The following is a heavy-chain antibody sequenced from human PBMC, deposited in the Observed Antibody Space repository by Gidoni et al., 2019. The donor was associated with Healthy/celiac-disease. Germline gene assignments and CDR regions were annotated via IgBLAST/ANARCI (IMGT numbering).Heavy chain of an antibody. CDR2: FDPEDGET. Sequence: QVQLVQSGAEVKKPGASVKVSCKVSGYTLTELSMHWVRQAPGKGLEWMGGFDPEDGETIYAQKFQGRVTMTEDTSTDTAYMELSSLRSEDTAVYYCATDHSKYYYDSSGYGDLYYWGQGTLVTVSS. V-gene: IGHV1-24*01. CDR3: ATDHSKYYYDSSGYGDLYY. D-gene: IGHD3-22*01. CDR1: GYTLTELS. J-gene: IGHJ4*02.